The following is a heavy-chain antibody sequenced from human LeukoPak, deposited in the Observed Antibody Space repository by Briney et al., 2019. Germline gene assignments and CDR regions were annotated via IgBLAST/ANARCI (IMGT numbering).Heavy chain of an antibody. CDR2: ISGSGGNT. Sequence: GGSLRLSCAASGFTFSSYGMSWVRQAPGKGLEWVSGISGSGGNTYYADSVKGRFTISRDNSKNTLYLQMNSLRAEDTAVYYCAKDPERWLQLRLGFSDWGQGTLVTVSS. CDR3: AKDPERWLQLRLGFSD. V-gene: IGHV3-23*01. CDR1: GFTFSSYG. J-gene: IGHJ4*02. D-gene: IGHD5-24*01.